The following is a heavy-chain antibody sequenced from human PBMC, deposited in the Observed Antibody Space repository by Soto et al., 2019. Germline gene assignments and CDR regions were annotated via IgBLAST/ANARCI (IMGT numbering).Heavy chain of an antibody. J-gene: IGHJ4*02. CDR2: IWYDGSNK. D-gene: IGHD3-22*01. CDR3: ALSDDSSGYADY. V-gene: IGHV3-33*01. CDR1: GFTFSSYG. Sequence: ESVGGVVQPGRSLRLSCAASGFTFSSYGMHWVRQAPGKGLEWVAVIWYDGSNKYYADSVKGRFTISRDNSKNTLYLQMNSLRAEDTAMYYCALSDDSSGYADYWGQGTLVTVSS.